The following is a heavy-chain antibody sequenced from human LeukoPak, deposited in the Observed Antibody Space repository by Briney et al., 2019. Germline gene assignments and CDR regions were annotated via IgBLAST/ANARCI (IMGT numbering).Heavy chain of an antibody. J-gene: IGHJ4*02. CDR1: GGSVTSGNYY. V-gene: IGHV4-61*02. CDR2: IYTNGGA. CDR3: AREPPCY. Sequence: PSQTLSLTCTVSGGSVTSGNYYWNSIRQPAGKGLEWIGRIYTNGGASYNPSLKSRVTISIDASKNQFSLKLSSVTAADTAVYYCAREPPCYWGQGILVTVSS.